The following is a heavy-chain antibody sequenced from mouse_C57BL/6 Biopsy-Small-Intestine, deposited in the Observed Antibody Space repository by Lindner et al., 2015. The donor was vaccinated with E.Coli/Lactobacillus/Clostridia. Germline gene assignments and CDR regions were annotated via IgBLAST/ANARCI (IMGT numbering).Heavy chain of an antibody. CDR3: ARSLNTLSYYFAFDI. J-gene: IGHJ1*01. Sequence: SVKVSCKASGYTFTSYDINWVRQTAGQGLGWLGWMNPNSGKAGSAEKFRGRVTMTRDISLETAYMELSGLTSEDTAVYYCARSLNTLSYYFAFDIWGQGTMVTVSS. CDR1: GYTFTSYD. CDR2: MNPNSGKA. V-gene: IGHV1-81*01. D-gene: IGHD2-12*01.